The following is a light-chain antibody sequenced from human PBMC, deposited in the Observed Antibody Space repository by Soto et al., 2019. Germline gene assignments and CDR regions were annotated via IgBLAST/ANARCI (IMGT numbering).Light chain of an antibody. CDR1: RSNIGSNT. V-gene: IGLV1-44*01. Sequence: QSVLTQPPSESGTPGQRVTISCSGSRSNIGSNTVNWYQQLPGTAPKFLIYSNNQRPSGVPKRFSGSKSGTSASLAISGLQSEDEADYYCSSYTGSTTWVFGGGTKVTVL. CDR2: SNN. CDR3: SSYTGSTTWV. J-gene: IGLJ3*02.